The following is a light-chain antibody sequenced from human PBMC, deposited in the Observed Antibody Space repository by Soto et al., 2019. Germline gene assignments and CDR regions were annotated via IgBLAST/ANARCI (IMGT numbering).Light chain of an antibody. V-gene: IGKV3-11*01. CDR3: QQRSNWPLT. Sequence: ENLFTQSPATLSLSPREKATLSCRASQSVSSYLAWYQQKPGQAPRLLIYDASNRATGIPARFSGGGSGTDFTLTISSLEPEDFAVYYCQQRSNWPLTFGGGTKVDIK. J-gene: IGKJ4*01. CDR1: QSVSSY. CDR2: DAS.